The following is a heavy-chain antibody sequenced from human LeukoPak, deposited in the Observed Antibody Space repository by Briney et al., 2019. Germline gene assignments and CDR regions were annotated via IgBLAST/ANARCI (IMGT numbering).Heavy chain of an antibody. CDR3: PRKYDSSGYYDH. J-gene: IGHJ4*02. CDR1: GFSFSDYA. Sequence: GGSLRLSCVASGFSFSDYAMSWVRQAPGEGLEWVSAISGGGDIAYYADSVKGRFTISRDNSKNTLYLQMSSLRAEDTAVYYCPRKYDSSGYYDHWGQGILVSVSS. D-gene: IGHD3-22*01. V-gene: IGHV3-23*01. CDR2: ISGGGDIA.